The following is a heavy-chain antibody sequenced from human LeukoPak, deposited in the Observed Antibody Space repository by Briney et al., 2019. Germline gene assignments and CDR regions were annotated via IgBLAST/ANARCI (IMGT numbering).Heavy chain of an antibody. J-gene: IGHJ4*02. CDR2: IKKDGGET. CDR3: ARDMGWQQFDQ. CDR1: GFTVSSNY. D-gene: IGHD5-24*01. V-gene: IGHV3-7*01. Sequence: GGSLRLACAASGFTVSSNYMSWVRQAPGKGLERVANIKKDGGETYYMESVKGRFTISRDNARNSLYLQMNSLTVEDTAVYYCARDMGWQQFDQWGQGILVTVSS.